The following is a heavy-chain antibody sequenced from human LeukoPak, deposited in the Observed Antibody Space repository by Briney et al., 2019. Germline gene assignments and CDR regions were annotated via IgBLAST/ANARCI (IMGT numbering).Heavy chain of an antibody. CDR2: ISSRGDNS. V-gene: IGHV3-23*01. Sequence: PGKSLRLSCAASGFTFSNYAMTWVRQAPGKGLEWVSSISSRGDNSYYADSVKGRFTISRGNSKSTLYLQITSLRAEDSAFFYCTKRTDSTGSRASAFDVWGQGTVVTVSS. D-gene: IGHD2/OR15-2a*01. CDR3: TKRTDSTGSRASAFDV. J-gene: IGHJ3*01. CDR1: GFTFSNYA.